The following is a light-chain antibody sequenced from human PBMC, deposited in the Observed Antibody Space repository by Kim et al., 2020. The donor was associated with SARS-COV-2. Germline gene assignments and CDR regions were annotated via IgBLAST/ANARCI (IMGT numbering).Light chain of an antibody. CDR1: QSVSNSR. CDR3: QQYGASSLT. CDR2: DAS. V-gene: IGKV3-20*01. J-gene: IGKJ4*01. Sequence: PGERATLTCRASQSVSNSRFAWYQKKPGQPPRLLIYDASSRATGITDRFSGSGSGTDFTLTISRLEPEDFAVYYCQQYGASSLTFGGGTKVDIK.